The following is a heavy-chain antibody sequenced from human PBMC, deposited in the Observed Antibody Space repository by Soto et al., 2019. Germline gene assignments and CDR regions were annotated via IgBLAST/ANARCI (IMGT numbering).Heavy chain of an antibody. CDR3: ARNEWIDY. D-gene: IGHD2-8*01. V-gene: IGHV3-21*01. CDR1: GFTFSSYS. Sequence: PGGSLRLSCAASGFTFSSYSMNWVRQAPGKGLEWVSSITSSSTYIYYADSVKGRFTISRDNAKYSLYLQMNSLRAEDTAVYFCARNEWIDYWGQGTLVTVS. CDR2: ITSSSTYI. J-gene: IGHJ4*02.